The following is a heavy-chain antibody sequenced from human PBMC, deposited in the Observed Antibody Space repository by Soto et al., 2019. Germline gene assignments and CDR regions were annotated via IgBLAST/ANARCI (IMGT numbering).Heavy chain of an antibody. CDR1: GGSISSSSYY. V-gene: IGHV4-39*01. Sequence: QLQLQESGPGLVKPSETLSLTCTVSGGSISSSSYYWGWIRQPPGKGLEWIGSIYYSGSTYYNPSLKSRVTISVDTSKNQFSLKLSSVTAADTAVYYCVTLSRYCGGDCSQAVWGQGTLVTVSS. J-gene: IGHJ4*02. CDR2: IYYSGST. D-gene: IGHD2-21*02. CDR3: VTLSRYCGGDCSQAV.